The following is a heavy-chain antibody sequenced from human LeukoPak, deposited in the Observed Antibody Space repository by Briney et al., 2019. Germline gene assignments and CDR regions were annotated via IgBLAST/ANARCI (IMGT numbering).Heavy chain of an antibody. CDR1: GGSFSGYY. Sequence: SETLSLTCAVYGGSFSGYYWSWIRQPPGKGLEWIGEINHSGSTNYNPPLKSRVTISVDTSKNQFSLKLSSVTAADTAVYYCARVCGLSWFDPWGQGTLVTVSS. CDR3: ARVCGLSWFDP. D-gene: IGHD2-21*01. CDR2: INHSGST. V-gene: IGHV4-34*01. J-gene: IGHJ5*02.